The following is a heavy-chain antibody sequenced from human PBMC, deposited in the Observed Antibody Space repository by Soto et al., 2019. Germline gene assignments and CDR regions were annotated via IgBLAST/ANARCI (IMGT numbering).Heavy chain of an antibody. CDR1: GFTFSSYS. J-gene: IGHJ4*02. V-gene: IGHV3-21*01. D-gene: IGHD3-9*01. Sequence: GGSLRLSCAASGFTFSSYSMNWVRQAPGKGLEWVSSISSSSSYIYYADSVKGRFTISRDNAKNSLYLQMNSLRAEDTAVYYCARASYDILTGYNHWGQGTLVTVSS. CDR2: ISSSSSYI. CDR3: ARASYDILTGYNH.